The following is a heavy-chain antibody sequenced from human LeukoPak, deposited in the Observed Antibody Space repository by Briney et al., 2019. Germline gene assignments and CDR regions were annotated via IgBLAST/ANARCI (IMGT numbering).Heavy chain of an antibody. CDR3: ARVPPKSLVAAPPDY. D-gene: IGHD2-15*01. J-gene: IGHJ4*02. CDR1: GYTFTGYY. V-gene: IGHV1-2*06. Sequence: ASVKVSCKASGYTFTGYYMQWVRQAPGRGLEWMERINPNSGGTNYAQKFQGRVTMTRDTSISTAYMELSRLRSDDTAVYYCARVPPKSLVAAPPDYWGQGILVTVSS. CDR2: INPNSGGT.